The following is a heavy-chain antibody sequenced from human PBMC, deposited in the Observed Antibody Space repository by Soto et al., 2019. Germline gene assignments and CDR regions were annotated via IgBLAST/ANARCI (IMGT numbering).Heavy chain of an antibody. CDR2: ISNDGRGK. V-gene: IGHV3-30*04. J-gene: IGHJ4*02. CDR3: ARDQCFGGGRSCYYFDF. D-gene: IGHD2-15*01. CDR1: GFTFTTYA. Sequence: QVQLVESGGGVVQPGRSLRLSCAASGFTFTTYAIHWVRQAPGKGLEWVAVISNDGRGKYYADSVKGLFTIARDNSKNTLYLQMNSLRSDDTAVYYCARDQCFGGGRSCYYFDFWGQGTLVTVSS.